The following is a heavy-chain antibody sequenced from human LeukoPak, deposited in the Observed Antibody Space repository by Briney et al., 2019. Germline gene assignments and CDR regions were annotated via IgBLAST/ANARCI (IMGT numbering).Heavy chain of an antibody. Sequence: SETLSLTCTVSGDSISGFYWSWIRQPPGKGLEWIGYIYHTGSTNSHPSLKSRVTLSIDPSKNQFSLRLTSLTAADTAVYYCARQVVAAKADAIDFWGQGTMVTVSS. J-gene: IGHJ3*01. CDR1: GDSISGFY. CDR3: ARQVVAAKADAIDF. D-gene: IGHD2-15*01. V-gene: IGHV4-59*01. CDR2: IYHTGST.